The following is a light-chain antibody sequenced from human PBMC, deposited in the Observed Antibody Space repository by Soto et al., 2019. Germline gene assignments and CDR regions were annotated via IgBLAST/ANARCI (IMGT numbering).Light chain of an antibody. CDR1: QSISNH. CDR2: DAS. Sequence: DIQMTQSPSSLSASVGDRVTITCRASQSISNHLNWYQQKPGKAPKLLINDASSLQSGVPSRLSGSGSGTDFTLTIIRLKPEDFATDHCQQRYITLYSFGQGTSLEIK. J-gene: IGKJ2*03. CDR3: QQRYITLYS. V-gene: IGKV1-39*01.